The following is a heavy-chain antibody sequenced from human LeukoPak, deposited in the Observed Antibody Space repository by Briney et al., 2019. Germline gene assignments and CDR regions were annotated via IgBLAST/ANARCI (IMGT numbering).Heavy chain of an antibody. CDR1: GFAFSSYA. D-gene: IGHD4-11*01. V-gene: IGHV3-23*01. J-gene: IGHJ5*02. CDR2: ISAGGGAT. CDR3: AKKATTVTGNNWFDP. Sequence: GGSLRLSCAASGFAFSSYAMSWVRQAPGKGLEWVSIISAGGGATYYADSVKGRFTISRDNSKNTLFLQMHSLRAEDTAVYYCAKKATTVTGNNWFDPWGQGALVTVSS.